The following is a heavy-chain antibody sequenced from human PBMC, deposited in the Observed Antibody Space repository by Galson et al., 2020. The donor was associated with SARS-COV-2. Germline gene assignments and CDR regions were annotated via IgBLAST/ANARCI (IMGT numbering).Heavy chain of an antibody. V-gene: IGHV1-69*06. CDR2: IISIFGTP. CDR3: AREDTLVQGILKPFDY. Sequence: SVKVSCKTSGGIFSSYGISWVRQAPGRGLEWMGKIISIFGTPSYAQKFQGRLTITADKSTATAYMDLSSLRSEDTAVYYCAREDTLVQGILKPFDYWGQGTLVTVSS. J-gene: IGHJ4*02. D-gene: IGHD3-10*01. CDR1: GGIFSSYG.